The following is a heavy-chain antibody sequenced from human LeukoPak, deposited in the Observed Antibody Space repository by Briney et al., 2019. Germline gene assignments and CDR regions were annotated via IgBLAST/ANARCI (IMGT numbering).Heavy chain of an antibody. CDR3: ARDREGQWLVNGFDY. CDR1: GFTFDDYG. D-gene: IGHD6-19*01. V-gene: IGHV3-20*04. CDR2: INWNSGVT. Sequence: GGSLRLSCAASGFTFDDYGMSWVRQVPGRGLEWICGINWNSGVTGYADSVKGRFTISRDNARNSLFLQMNSLRAEDTAAYYCARDREGQWLVNGFDYWGQGTPVTVSS. J-gene: IGHJ4*02.